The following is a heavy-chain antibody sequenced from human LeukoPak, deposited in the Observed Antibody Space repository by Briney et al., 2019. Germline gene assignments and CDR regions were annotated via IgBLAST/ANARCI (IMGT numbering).Heavy chain of an antibody. V-gene: IGHV3-13*01. CDR3: VRGGIRVSGIDAFDI. D-gene: IGHD5/OR15-5a*01. J-gene: IGHJ3*02. Sequence: PGGSLRLSCAASGFMFRDYDMHWVRQAPGRGLEWVSAIGIGDDAHYPDSVKGRFTISRENAKNSLYLQMSSLRDGDTAMYYCVRGGIRVSGIDAFDIWGQGTMVTVSS. CDR2: IGIGDDA. CDR1: GFMFRDYD.